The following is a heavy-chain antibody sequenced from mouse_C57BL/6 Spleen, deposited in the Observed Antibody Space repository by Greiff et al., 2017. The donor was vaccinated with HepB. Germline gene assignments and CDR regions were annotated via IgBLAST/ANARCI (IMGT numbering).Heavy chain of an antibody. J-gene: IGHJ2*01. CDR2: IYPGDGDT. CDR1: GYAFSSYW. Sequence: VQLVESGAELVKPGASVKISCKASGYAFSSYWMNWVKQRPGKGLEWIGQIYPGDGDTNYNGKFKGKATLTADKSSSTAYMQLSSLTSEDSAVYFCARRDYGSSLDYWGQGTTLTVSS. D-gene: IGHD1-1*01. V-gene: IGHV1-80*01. CDR3: ARRDYGSSLDY.